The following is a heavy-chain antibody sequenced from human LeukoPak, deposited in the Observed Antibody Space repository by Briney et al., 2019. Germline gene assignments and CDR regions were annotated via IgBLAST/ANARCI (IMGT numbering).Heavy chain of an antibody. D-gene: IGHD3-22*01. CDR2: IYYSGGT. CDR3: ARDPPSYYDSSGTFSI. V-gene: IGHV4-59*01. CDR1: GGSISSYY. J-gene: IGHJ4*02. Sequence: PSETLSLTCTVSGGSISSYYWSWIRQPPGKGLEWIGYIYYSGGTNYNPSLKSRVTISVDTSKNQFSLKLSSVTAADTAVYYCARDPPSYYDSSGTFSIWGQGTLVTVSS.